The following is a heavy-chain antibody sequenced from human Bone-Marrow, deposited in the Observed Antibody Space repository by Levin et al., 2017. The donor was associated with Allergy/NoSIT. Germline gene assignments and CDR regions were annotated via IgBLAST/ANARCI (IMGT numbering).Heavy chain of an antibody. CDR1: GFNFSTYN. J-gene: IGHJ6*02. CDR2: INSGSTDI. CDR3: ARDRTYGSLRNYGMDV. Sequence: GGSLRLSCAASGFNFSTYNMNWVRQAPGKALEWVSSINSGSTDIYYADSLKGRFTISRDNAENSPYLQMNGLRAGDTAVYYCARDRTYGSLRNYGMDVWGQGTTVTVSS. D-gene: IGHD3-9*01. V-gene: IGHV3-21*01.